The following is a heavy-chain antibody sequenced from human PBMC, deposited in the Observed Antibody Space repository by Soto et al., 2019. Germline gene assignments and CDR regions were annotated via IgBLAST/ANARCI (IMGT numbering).Heavy chain of an antibody. CDR2: INPSGGTT. Sequence: GASVKVSCKASGYTFTSYYIHWVRQAPGQGLEWMGIINPSGGTTTYAQNFQGRVTMTRDTSTSTAYMELSSLRSEDTAVYYCARGTYYYDSSGYLVSGYWGQGTPVTVSS. J-gene: IGHJ4*02. CDR3: ARGTYYYDSSGYLVSGY. CDR1: GYTFTSYY. V-gene: IGHV1-46*01. D-gene: IGHD3-22*01.